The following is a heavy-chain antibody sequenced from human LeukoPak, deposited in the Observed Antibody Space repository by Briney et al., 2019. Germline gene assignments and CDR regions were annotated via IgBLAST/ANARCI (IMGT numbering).Heavy chain of an antibody. D-gene: IGHD6-13*01. CDR2: IYYSGST. V-gene: IGHV4-59*01. CDR3: ASSIAAAGTEYFQH. J-gene: IGHJ1*01. CDR1: GGSISSYY. Sequence: SETLSLTCTVSGGSISSYYWSWIRQPPGKGLEWIGYIYYSGSTNYNPSLQSRVTISVDTSKNQFSLKLSSVTAADTAVYYCASSIAAAGTEYFQHWGQGTLVTVSS.